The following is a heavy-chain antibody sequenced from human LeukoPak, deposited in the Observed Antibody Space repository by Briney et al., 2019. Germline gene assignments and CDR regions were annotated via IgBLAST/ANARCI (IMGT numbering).Heavy chain of an antibody. CDR3: ARDGRGGGSSWSFDY. V-gene: IGHV3-21*01. J-gene: IGHJ4*02. CDR1: GFTFSSYS. Sequence: GGSLRLSCAASGFTFSSYSMNWVRQAPGKGLEWVSSISSSSSYIYYADSVKGRSTISRDNAKNSLYLQMNSLRAEDTAVYYCARDGRGGGSSWSFDYWGQGTLVTVSS. D-gene: IGHD6-13*01. CDR2: ISSSSSYI.